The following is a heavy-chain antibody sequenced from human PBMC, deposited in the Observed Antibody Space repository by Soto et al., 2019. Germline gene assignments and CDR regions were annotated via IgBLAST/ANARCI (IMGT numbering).Heavy chain of an antibody. CDR2: IWFDGNNE. Sequence: QVQLVESGGGVVQAGRSLRLSCAASGFIFRNYGMHWVRQAPGKGLEWLASIWFDGNNEYYAESLKGRMTISRDNSKNTLYLQPKSLRADDTAVYYCARDYSNYYGMDVWGQGTTVTVSS. J-gene: IGHJ6*02. V-gene: IGHV3-33*01. CDR3: ARDYSNYYGMDV. D-gene: IGHD4-4*01. CDR1: GFIFRNYG.